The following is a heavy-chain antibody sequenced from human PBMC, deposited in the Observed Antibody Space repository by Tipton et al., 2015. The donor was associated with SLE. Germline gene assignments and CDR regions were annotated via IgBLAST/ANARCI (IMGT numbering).Heavy chain of an antibody. Sequence: TLSLTCTVSGGSISTGAYYWGWIRQPPGKGMEWIGSMHHGGGTFCSPSLKSRVTISLDTSMNQFSLKLSSVTAADTAVYYCARGARYSSRRDFDSWGQGTLVTVSS. CDR2: MHHGGGT. V-gene: IGHV4-39*07. CDR3: ARGARYSSRRDFDS. CDR1: GGSISTGAYY. J-gene: IGHJ4*02. D-gene: IGHD6-13*01.